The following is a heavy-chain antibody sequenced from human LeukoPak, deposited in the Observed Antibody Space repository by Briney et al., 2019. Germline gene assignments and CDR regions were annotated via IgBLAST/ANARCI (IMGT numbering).Heavy chain of an antibody. CDR2: ISSSSRTI. CDR3: ARDGADDSSGFALFAY. CDR1: GFTFSTYS. J-gene: IGHJ4*02. D-gene: IGHD3-22*01. V-gene: IGHV3-48*01. Sequence: GGSLRLSCAASGFTFSTYSMNWVRQAPGKGLEWVAYISSSSRTIFYVDSVKGRFTISRDNAKNSLYLQMHSLRVEDTAVYYCARDGADDSSGFALFAYWGQGTLVTVSS.